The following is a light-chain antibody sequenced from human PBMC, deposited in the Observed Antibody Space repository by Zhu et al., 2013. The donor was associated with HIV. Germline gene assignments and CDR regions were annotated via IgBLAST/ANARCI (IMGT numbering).Light chain of an antibody. V-gene: IGKV3-20*01. Sequence: EIVMTQSPATLSVSPGERATLSCRASQGVSSNLAWYQQKPGQSPRLLIFGASSRASGIPDRFSGSGSGTDFTLTISRLEPEDFAVYYCQQYGASPLTFGGGTTVEIK. CDR2: GAS. J-gene: IGKJ4*01. CDR3: QQYGASPLT. CDR1: QGVSSN.